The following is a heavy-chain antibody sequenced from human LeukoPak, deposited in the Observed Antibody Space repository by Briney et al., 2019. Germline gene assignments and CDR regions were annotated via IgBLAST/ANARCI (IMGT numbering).Heavy chain of an antibody. Sequence: ASVKVSCKASGYSFTNYNIHWVRQAPGQGPEWMGIINPSGDSTSYAQKFQGRVIMTSDTSTNTVYMEMSSLRSEDTAFYYCARVSSPTYYYDTRSYFLYWGQGTLVTVSS. V-gene: IGHV1-46*01. J-gene: IGHJ4*02. CDR2: INPSGDST. CDR3: ARVSSPTYYYDTRSYFLY. D-gene: IGHD3-22*01. CDR1: GYSFTNYN.